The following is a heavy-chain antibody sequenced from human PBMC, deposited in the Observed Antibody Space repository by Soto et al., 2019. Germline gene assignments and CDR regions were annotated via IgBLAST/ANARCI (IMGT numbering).Heavy chain of an antibody. V-gene: IGHV2-5*02. Sequence: QITLKESGPTLVKPTQTLTLTCTFSGFSLSTSGVAVGWIRQPPGKALEWLALIYWDDDKRYSPSLKSRLTITQDTSQNQVVPTMTNMDPVDTATYYCAHRPPERGLATFDPWGQGTLVTVSS. J-gene: IGHJ5*02. CDR1: GFSLSTSGVA. CDR2: IYWDDDK. CDR3: AHRPPERGLATFDP. D-gene: IGHD1-1*01.